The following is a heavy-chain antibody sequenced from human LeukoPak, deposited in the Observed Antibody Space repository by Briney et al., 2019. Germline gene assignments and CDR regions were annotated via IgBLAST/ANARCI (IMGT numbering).Heavy chain of an antibody. J-gene: IGHJ6*03. D-gene: IGHD2-2*01. Sequence: ASVKVSCKASGYTFTSYGISWVRQAPGQGLEWMGWISAYNGNTNYAQKLQGRVTMTTDTSTSTAYMELRSLRSDDTAVYYCARKVACSSTSCYYYYMDVWGKGTTVTVSS. CDR1: GYTFTSYG. V-gene: IGHV1-18*01. CDR2: ISAYNGNT. CDR3: ARKVACSSTSCYYYYMDV.